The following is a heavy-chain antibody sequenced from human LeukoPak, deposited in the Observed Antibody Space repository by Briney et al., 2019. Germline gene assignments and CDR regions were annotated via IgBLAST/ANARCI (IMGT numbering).Heavy chain of an antibody. V-gene: IGHV3-21*04. J-gene: IGHJ4*02. Sequence: GGSLRLSCAASGFTFLSYGMHWVRQAPGKAMEWVSSITRSGTYIFYADSVKGRFTISRDNSKNTLYLQMNSLRAEDTAVYYCAKGPYYDSSFADYWGQGTLVTVSS. CDR2: ITRSGTYI. CDR1: GFTFLSYG. CDR3: AKGPYYDSSFADY. D-gene: IGHD3-22*01.